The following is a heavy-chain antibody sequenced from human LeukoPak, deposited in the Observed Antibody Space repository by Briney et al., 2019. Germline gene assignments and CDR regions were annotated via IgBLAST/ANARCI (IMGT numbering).Heavy chain of an antibody. CDR1: GASFTSAY. CDR2: INHAGTT. CDR3: AGVLGTPGP. V-gene: IGHV4-34*01. Sequence: PSETLSLTCAINGASFTSAYWNWIRQPPGKGLEWIGEINHAGTTSYNPSLKSRVTISVDMSKNQFSLNLTSVTAADTAVYYCAGVLGTPGPWGPGTLVTASS. D-gene: IGHD2-15*01. J-gene: IGHJ5*02.